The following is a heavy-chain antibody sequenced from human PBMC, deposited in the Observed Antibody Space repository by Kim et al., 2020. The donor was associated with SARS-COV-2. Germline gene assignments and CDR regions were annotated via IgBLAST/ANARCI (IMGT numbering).Heavy chain of an antibody. CDR2: IYYSGST. CDR3: ARAWGTGGIYYYYGMDV. V-gene: IGHV4-39*07. D-gene: IGHD1-1*01. J-gene: IGHJ6*02. Sequence: SETLSLTCTVSGGSINSSSYYWGWIRQPPGKGLEWIGSIYYSGSTYYNPSLKSRVTISVDTSKNQFSLKLSSVTAADTAVYYCARAWGTGGIYYYYGMDVWGQGTTVTVSS. CDR1: GGSINSSSYY.